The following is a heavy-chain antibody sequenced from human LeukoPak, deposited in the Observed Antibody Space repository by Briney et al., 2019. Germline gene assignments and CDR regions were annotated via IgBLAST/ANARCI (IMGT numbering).Heavy chain of an antibody. CDR2: INQYGSER. CDR3: ARDSEYSSSFAFDI. J-gene: IGHJ3*02. Sequence: PVGSLRLSCAASGLTFSSHWMTWVRQAPGKGVAWVANINQYGSERYYVDSVKGRFTIPRENAKNYLYLQMNSLRAEDTAVYYCARDSEYSSSFAFDIWGQGTMVTVSS. D-gene: IGHD6-13*01. CDR1: GLTFSSHW. V-gene: IGHV3-7*01.